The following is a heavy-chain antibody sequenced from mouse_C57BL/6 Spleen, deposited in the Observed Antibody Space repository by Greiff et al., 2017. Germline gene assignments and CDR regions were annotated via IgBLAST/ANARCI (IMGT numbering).Heavy chain of an antibody. CDR2: IDPSDSYT. V-gene: IGHV1-69*01. J-gene: IGHJ4*01. Sequence: QVQLQQPGAELVMPGASVKLSCKASGYTFTSYWMHWVKQRPGQGLEWIGEIDPSDSYTNYNQKFKGKSTLTVDKSSSTAYMQLSSLTSEDSAVYYCARCLDYYAMDYWGPGASVTVSS. CDR1: GYTFTSYW. CDR3: ARCLDYYAMDY.